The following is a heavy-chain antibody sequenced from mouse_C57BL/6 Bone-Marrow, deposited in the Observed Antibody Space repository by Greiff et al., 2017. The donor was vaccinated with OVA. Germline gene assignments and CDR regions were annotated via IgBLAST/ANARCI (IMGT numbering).Heavy chain of an antibody. CDR3: ARGGTDYYGSSFYYAMDY. D-gene: IGHD1-1*01. V-gene: IGHV1-18*01. J-gene: IGHJ4*01. CDR1: GYTFTDYN. Sequence: VQLQQSGPELVKPGASVKIPCKASGYTFTDYNMDWVKQSHGKSLEWIGDINPNNGGTIYNQKFKGKATLTVDKSSSTAYMELRSLTSEDTAVYYCARGGTDYYGSSFYYAMDYWGQGTSVTVSS. CDR2: INPNNGGT.